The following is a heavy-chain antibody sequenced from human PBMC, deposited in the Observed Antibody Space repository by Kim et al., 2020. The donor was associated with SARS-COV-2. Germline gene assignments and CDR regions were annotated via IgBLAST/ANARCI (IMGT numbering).Heavy chain of an antibody. Sequence: NYHPSLKSRVTISVDSSKNQFSLKLSSVTAAGTAVYYCARPIAAAGISIDWGQGTLVTVSS. CDR3: ARPIAAAGISID. J-gene: IGHJ4*02. D-gene: IGHD6-13*01. V-gene: IGHV4-34*01.